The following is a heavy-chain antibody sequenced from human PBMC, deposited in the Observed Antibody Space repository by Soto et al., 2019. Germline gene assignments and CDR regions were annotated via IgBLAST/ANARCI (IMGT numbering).Heavy chain of an antibody. CDR2: ISSSSSSI. Sequence: PGGSLRLSCAASGFTFSSYAMNWGRQAPGKGLEWVSSISSSSSSIYYADSVRGRFTISRDNAGDSLFLQMNSLRAEDTAFYYCARAKIATRPYYFDCWGQGTLVTVSS. CDR3: ARAKIATRPYYFDC. CDR1: GFTFSSYA. D-gene: IGHD6-6*01. J-gene: IGHJ4*02. V-gene: IGHV3-21*01.